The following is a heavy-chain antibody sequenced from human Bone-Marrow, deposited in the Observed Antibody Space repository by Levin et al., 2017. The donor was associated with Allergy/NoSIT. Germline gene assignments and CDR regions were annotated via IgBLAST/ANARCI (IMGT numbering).Heavy chain of an antibody. J-gene: IGHJ4*02. CDR1: GFTFRSYS. V-gene: IGHV3-23*01. D-gene: IGHD3-22*01. Sequence: GESLKISCATSGFTFRSYSMSWVRQAPGKGLEWVAGIASYGDERYYADSVKGRFTISRDVSESTLFLQMASLSAEDTALYYCAASYYVDTSGFDYWGQGTQVKVSS. CDR2: IASYGDER. CDR3: AASYYVDTSGFDY.